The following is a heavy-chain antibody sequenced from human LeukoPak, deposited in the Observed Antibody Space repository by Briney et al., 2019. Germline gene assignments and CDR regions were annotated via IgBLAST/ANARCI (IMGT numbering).Heavy chain of an antibody. Sequence: SQTLSLTCTVSGGSISSGGYHWSWIRQHPGKGLEWIGYIYYSGSTYYNPSLKSRVTISVDTSKNQFSLKLSSVTAADTAVYYCARGDGGYDILTGYYLGWFDPWGQGTLATVSS. J-gene: IGHJ5*02. CDR2: IYYSGST. CDR1: GGSISSGGYH. D-gene: IGHD3-9*01. CDR3: ARGDGGYDILTGYYLGWFDP. V-gene: IGHV4-31*03.